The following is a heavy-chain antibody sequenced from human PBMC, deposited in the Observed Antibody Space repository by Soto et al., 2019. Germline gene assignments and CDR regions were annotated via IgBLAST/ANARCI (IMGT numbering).Heavy chain of an antibody. V-gene: IGHV3-53*01. J-gene: IGHJ4*02. Sequence: GGSLRLSCASSWFTVSSNYMSWVRQAPGKGLEWVSTIYSNGNTYYADSVKGRFTISRDKSKNTLYLQMNSLRAEDTAVYYCARDFPLSEYRFSGSYYYNYWGQGTLVTVSS. D-gene: IGHD1-26*01. CDR1: WFTVSSNY. CDR3: ARDFPLSEYRFSGSYYYNY. CDR2: IYSNGNT.